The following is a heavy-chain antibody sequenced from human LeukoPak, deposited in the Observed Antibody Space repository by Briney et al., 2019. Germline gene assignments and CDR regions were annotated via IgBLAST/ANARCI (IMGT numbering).Heavy chain of an antibody. D-gene: IGHD6-13*01. CDR2: TSAYNGNT. CDR1: GYTFTSYG. J-gene: IGHJ4*02. V-gene: IGHV1-18*01. CDR3: ARVSSSTKLQESDY. Sequence: GASVKVSCKASGYTFTSYGISWVRQAPGQGLEWMGWTSAYNGNTNYAQKLQGRVTMTTDTSTSTAYMELRSLRSDDTAVYYCARVSSSTKLQESDYWGQGTLVTVSS.